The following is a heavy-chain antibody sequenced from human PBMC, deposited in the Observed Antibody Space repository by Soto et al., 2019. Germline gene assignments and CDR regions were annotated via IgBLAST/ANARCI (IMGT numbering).Heavy chain of an antibody. V-gene: IGHV1-2*02. Sequence: GASVKVSCKASGYTFTNQGITWVRQAPGQGLELMGWINTNSGGTNYAQKFQGRVTMTRDTSISTAYMELSRLTSDDTAVYYCARTQTNDYWGQGTLVTVSS. CDR3: ARTQTNDY. CDR1: GYTFTNQG. J-gene: IGHJ4*02. CDR2: INTNSGGT.